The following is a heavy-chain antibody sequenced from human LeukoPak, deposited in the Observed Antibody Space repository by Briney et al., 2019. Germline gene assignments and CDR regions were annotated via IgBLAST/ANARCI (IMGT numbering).Heavy chain of an antibody. D-gene: IGHD1-26*01. V-gene: IGHV3-49*04. CDR3: SRYGFVGAAFDY. CDR2: IRSKPYGGTA. J-gene: IGHJ4*02. Sequence: PGGSLRLSCTASGFTFGKYAVTWVRQAPGKGLEWVGFIRSKPYGGTAEYAASVQGRFTISRDDSKTIASLQMNSMKTEDTAVYYCSRYGFVGAAFDYWGRGTLVTVSS. CDR1: GFTFGKYA.